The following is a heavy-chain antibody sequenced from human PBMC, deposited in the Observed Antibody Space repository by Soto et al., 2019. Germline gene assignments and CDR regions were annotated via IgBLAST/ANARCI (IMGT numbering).Heavy chain of an antibody. CDR2: INVYNGNT. D-gene: IGHD3-10*01. V-gene: IGHV1-18*01. CDR1: GYTFTNYG. Sequence: QVQLVQSGGEVKKPGASVKVSCKASGYTFTNYGISWVRQAPGQGLEWMGWINVYNGNTKYAQKVQGRVTMTTDTSTSTADLELRSLKSDDTAVYYCARGVGSGSYYNQYHWFDPLGQGTLVTGSS. J-gene: IGHJ5*02. CDR3: ARGVGSGSYYNQYHWFDP.